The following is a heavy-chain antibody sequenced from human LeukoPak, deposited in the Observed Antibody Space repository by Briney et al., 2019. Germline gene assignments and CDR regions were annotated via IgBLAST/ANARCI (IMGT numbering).Heavy chain of an antibody. CDR3: ARGSLVGATIVY. CDR2: MKQDGSEK. J-gene: IGHJ4*02. V-gene: IGHV3-7*01. CDR1: GFTFSSYW. D-gene: IGHD1-26*01. Sequence: GGSLRLSCAASGFTFSSYWMSWVRQAPGKGLEWVANMKQDGSEKYYVDSVRGRFTISRDNTKNSLYLQMNSLRAEDTAVYYCARGSLVGATIVYWGQGTLVTVSS.